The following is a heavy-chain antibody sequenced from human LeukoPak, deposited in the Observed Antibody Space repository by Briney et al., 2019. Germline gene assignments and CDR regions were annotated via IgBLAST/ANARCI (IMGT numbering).Heavy chain of an antibody. V-gene: IGHV3-74*01. Sequence: GGSLRLSCAASGFSFSGHWMHWARQLPGKGLVWVSRISPTGSTTSYADSVKGRLTVSRDNAKNTLYLQVNNLRAEDTAVYYCARGPSSNWSGLDFWGQGTLLTVSS. CDR2: ISPTGSTT. CDR3: ARGPSSNWSGLDF. CDR1: GFSFSGHW. J-gene: IGHJ4*02. D-gene: IGHD6-13*01.